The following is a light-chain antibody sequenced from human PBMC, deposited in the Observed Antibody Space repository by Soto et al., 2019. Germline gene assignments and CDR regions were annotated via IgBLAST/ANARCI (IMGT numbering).Light chain of an antibody. CDR3: CLYVGATTYV. J-gene: IGLJ1*01. Sequence: QSVLTQPPSASGTPGQRVTISCSGSSSNIGNNYVYWYQQLPGAAPKLLIHSINLRPSGVPDRFSGSKSGTSGSLAISGLRSEDEADYYCCLYVGATTYVFGTGTKVTVL. V-gene: IGLV1-47*02. CDR1: SSNIGNNY. CDR2: SIN.